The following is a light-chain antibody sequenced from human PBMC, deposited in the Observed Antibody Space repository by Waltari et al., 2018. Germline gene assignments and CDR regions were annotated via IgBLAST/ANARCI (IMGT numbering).Light chain of an antibody. Sequence: QSALTQPASVSGSPGQSITISCTGSSSDVGSYKFVSWYQQHPGKAPQLMIYGGSQRPSGVSNRLAGSKSGNTASRTISGLRAEDEADYYCCSYAGSSPHVIFGGGTKLTVL. V-gene: IGLV2-23*01. CDR2: GGS. CDR1: SSDVGSYKF. J-gene: IGLJ2*01. CDR3: CSYAGSSPHVI.